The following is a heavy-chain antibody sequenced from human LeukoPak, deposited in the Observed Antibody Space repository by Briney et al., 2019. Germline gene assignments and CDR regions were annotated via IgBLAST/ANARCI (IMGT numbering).Heavy chain of an antibody. CDR1: GFTFSSYS. CDR2: ISYDGSSE. CDR3: AKGLQQLVRGWFDP. J-gene: IGHJ5*02. V-gene: IGHV3-30*18. D-gene: IGHD6-13*01. Sequence: GGSLRLSCAASGFTFSSYSMNWVRQAPGEGLEWVAVISYDGSSEYYADSVKGRFTVSRDNSKNTLYLQMNSLRAEDTAVYYCAKGLQQLVRGWFDPWGQGTLVTVSS.